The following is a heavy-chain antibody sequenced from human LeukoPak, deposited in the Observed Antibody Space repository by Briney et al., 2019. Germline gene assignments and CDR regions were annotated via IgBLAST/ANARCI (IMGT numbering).Heavy chain of an antibody. D-gene: IGHD2-2*01. CDR1: GFTFSSYA. V-gene: IGHV3-23*01. CDR3: TRRRGNQQPINY. CDR2: ISGNGGST. J-gene: IGHJ4*02. Sequence: GGSLRLSCAASGFTFSSYAMNWVRQAPGKGLEWVSGISGNGGSTYYADSLKGRFTISRDDSKNTLYLQMNSLRAEDTAVYYCTRRRGNQQPINYWGQGTLVTVSS.